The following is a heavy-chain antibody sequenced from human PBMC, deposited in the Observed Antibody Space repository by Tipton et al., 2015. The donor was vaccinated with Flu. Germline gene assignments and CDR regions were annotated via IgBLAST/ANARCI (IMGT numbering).Heavy chain of an antibody. CDR2: IYTSGST. Sequence: TLSLTCTVSGGSISSGSYYWSWIRQPAGKGLEWIGRIYTSGSTNYNPSLKSRVTISVDTSKNQFSLKLSSVTAADTAVYYCARAVGATNYFDYWGQGTLVTVSS. CDR1: GGSISSGSYY. J-gene: IGHJ4*02. V-gene: IGHV4-61*02. CDR3: ARAVGATNYFDY. D-gene: IGHD1-26*01.